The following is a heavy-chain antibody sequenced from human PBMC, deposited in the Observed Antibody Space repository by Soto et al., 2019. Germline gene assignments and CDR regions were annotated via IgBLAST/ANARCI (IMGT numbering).Heavy chain of an antibody. V-gene: IGHV3-21*01. CDR3: TTEYNSLQERNH. CDR2: ISATGTYT. J-gene: IGHJ5*02. CDR1: GFTFSTCS. D-gene: IGHD6-6*01. Sequence: EVQLVESGGGLVEPGGSLRLSCATSGFTFSTCSMNWVRQAPGKGLEWVSSISATGTYTFYADSLKGRFTISRDNARNSLFLQMTSLRVEATALYYCTTEYNSLQERNHLGQGVLVTVSS.